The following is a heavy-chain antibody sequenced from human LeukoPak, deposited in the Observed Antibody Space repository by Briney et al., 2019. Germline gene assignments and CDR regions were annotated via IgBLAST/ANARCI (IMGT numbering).Heavy chain of an antibody. J-gene: IGHJ3*02. V-gene: IGHV3-30*18. CDR3: AKDKGGGYGNDGFDI. CDR1: GFTFSSYG. D-gene: IGHD3-22*01. Sequence: GGSLRLSCAASGFTFSSYGMHWVRQAPGKGLEWVAVISYDGSNQYYADSVKGRFTISRDNSKNTLYLQMNSLRAEDTAVDYCAKDKGGGYGNDGFDIWGRGTMVTVSS. CDR2: ISYDGSNQ.